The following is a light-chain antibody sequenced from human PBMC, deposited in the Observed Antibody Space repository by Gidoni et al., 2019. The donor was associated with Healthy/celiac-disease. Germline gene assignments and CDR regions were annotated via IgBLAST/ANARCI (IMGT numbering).Light chain of an antibody. Sequence: QSALPQPASVSGSPGQSLTISCTGTSSGVGGYNYVSWYQQHPSKAPKLMIYEVSNRPSGGSNRFSGSKSGNTASLTISGLQAEDEADYYCSSYTSSSTVVFGGGTKLTVL. J-gene: IGLJ2*01. CDR2: EVS. CDR1: SSGVGGYNY. V-gene: IGLV2-14*01. CDR3: SSYTSSSTVV.